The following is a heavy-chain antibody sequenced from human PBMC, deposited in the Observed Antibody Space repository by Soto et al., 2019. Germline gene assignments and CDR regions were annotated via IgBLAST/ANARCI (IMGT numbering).Heavy chain of an antibody. CDR3: ASLVVVAATPTFDI. CDR1: GGSIGSSSYY. V-gene: IGHV4-30-4*01. CDR2: IYYSGST. Sequence: SETLSLTCTVSGGSIGSSSYYWSWIRQPPGKGLEWIGYIYYSGSTYYNPSLKSRVTISVDTSKNQFSLKLSSVTAADTAVYYCASLVVVAATPTFDIWGQGTMVTVSS. D-gene: IGHD2-15*01. J-gene: IGHJ3*02.